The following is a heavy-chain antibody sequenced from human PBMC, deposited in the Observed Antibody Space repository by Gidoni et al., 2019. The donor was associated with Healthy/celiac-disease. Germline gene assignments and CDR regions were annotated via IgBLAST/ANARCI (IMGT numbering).Heavy chain of an antibody. D-gene: IGHD3-10*01. Sequence: QVQLVESGGGSVKPGGSLRLSCAAPGFLFSDDYMSWSSQAPGKGLEWVSYSSSSGSTIYYADSVKGRFTISRDNAKNSLYLRMNSLRAEDTAVYYCAREASGRFGGMDVWGQGTTVTVSS. V-gene: IGHV3-11*01. CDR3: AREASGRFGGMDV. CDR1: GFLFSDDY. CDR2: SSSSGSTI. J-gene: IGHJ6*02.